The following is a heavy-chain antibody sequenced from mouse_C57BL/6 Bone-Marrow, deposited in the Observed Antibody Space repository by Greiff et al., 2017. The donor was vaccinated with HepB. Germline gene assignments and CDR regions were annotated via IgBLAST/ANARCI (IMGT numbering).Heavy chain of an antibody. CDR2: ISSGGSYT. CDR1: GFTFSSYG. Sequence: EVKLQESGGDLVKPGGSLKLSCAASGFTFSSYGMSWVRQTPDKRLEWVATISSGGSYTYYPDSVKGRFTISRDNAKNTLYLQMSSLKSEDTAMYYCARRGRGPDYWGQGTTLTVSS. V-gene: IGHV5-6*01. J-gene: IGHJ2*01. CDR3: ARRGRGPDY.